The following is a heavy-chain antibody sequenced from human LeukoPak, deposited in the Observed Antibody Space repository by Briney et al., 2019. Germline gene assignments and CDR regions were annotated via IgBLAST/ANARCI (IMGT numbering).Heavy chain of an antibody. CDR2: INPSGGST. V-gene: IGHV1-46*01. D-gene: IGHD3-22*01. CDR1: GYTFTSYY. J-gene: IGHJ4*02. CDR3: ARDQAYDSSGHYYFDY. Sequence: ASVKVSCKASGYTFTSYYMHWVRQAPGQGLEWMGIINPSGGSTSYAQKFQGRVTMTRDTSTSTVYMELSSLRSEDTAVYYCARDQAYDSSGHYYFDYWGQGTLVTVSS.